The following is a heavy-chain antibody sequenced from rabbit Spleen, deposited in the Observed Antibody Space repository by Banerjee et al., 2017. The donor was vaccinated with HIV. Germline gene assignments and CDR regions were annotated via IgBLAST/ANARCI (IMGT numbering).Heavy chain of an antibody. J-gene: IGHJ4*01. V-gene: IGHV1S40*01. CDR3: ARDHVSSGGYTLNL. Sequence: QSLEESGGGLVKPGASLTLTCKASGFDLSSSAYMCWVCQAPGKGLEWIGCIYTGSSGSTYYASWAKGRFAISKTSSTTVTLQMTSLTAADTATYFCARDHVSSGGYTLNLWGQGTLVTVS. CDR1: GFDLSSSAY. D-gene: IGHD1-1*01. CDR2: IYTGSSGST.